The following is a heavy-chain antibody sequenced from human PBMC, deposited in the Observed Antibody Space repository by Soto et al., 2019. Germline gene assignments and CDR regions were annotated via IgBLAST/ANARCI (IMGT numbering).Heavy chain of an antibody. CDR3: ARAFSIAAVSY. CDR1: GGSFSGYY. CDR2: INHSGST. J-gene: IGHJ4*02. D-gene: IGHD6-13*01. V-gene: IGHV4-34*01. Sequence: SETLSLTCAVYGGSFSGYYWSWIRQPPGKGLEWIGEINHSGSTNYNPSLKSRVTISVDTSKNQFSLKLSSVTAADTAVYYCARAFSIAAVSYWGQGTLVTVSS.